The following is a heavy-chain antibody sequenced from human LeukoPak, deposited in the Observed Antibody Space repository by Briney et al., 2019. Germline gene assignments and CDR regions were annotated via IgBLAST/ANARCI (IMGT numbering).Heavy chain of an antibody. J-gene: IGHJ5*02. CDR1: GYSISSGYY. Sequence: SETLSLTCTVSGYSISSGYYWGWIRQPPGKGLEWIGSIYHSGSTYYNPSLKSRVTISVDTSKNQFSLKLSSVTAADTAVYYCARSGDDYGDYRPENWFDPWGQGTLVTVSS. CDR3: ARSGDDYGDYRPENWFDP. CDR2: IYHSGST. V-gene: IGHV4-38-2*02. D-gene: IGHD4-17*01.